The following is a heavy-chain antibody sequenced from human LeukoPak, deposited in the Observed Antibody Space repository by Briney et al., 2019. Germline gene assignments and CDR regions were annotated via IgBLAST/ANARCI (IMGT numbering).Heavy chain of an antibody. CDR3: ARESRSVNYFYYMDV. J-gene: IGHJ6*03. CDR2: IHYIGNT. V-gene: IGHV4-39*07. Sequence: SETLSLTCTVSGGSISSSSFYWGWIRQPPGKGLEWLGSIHYIGNTSYNPSLQSRVTISVDTSRNQFSLKLTSVTAADTAVYFCARESRSVNYFYYMDVWGKGTTVTVSS. D-gene: IGHD2-15*01. CDR1: GGSISSSSFY.